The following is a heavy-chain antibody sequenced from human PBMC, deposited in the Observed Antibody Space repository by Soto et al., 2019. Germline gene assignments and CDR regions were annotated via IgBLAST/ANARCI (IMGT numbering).Heavy chain of an antibody. J-gene: IGHJ4*02. CDR3: ARQSDYSGAYWPY. V-gene: IGHV5-51*01. Sequence: PGESLKISCKGSGYRFTSYWIGWVRRMPGKGLEWVGIIYPGDSDARYSPSFQGQATISVDKSNNTAYLHWSRLKAPDTAIYYCARQSDYSGAYWPYWGQGTLVTVSS. D-gene: IGHD1-26*01. CDR2: IYPGDSDA. CDR1: GYRFTSYW.